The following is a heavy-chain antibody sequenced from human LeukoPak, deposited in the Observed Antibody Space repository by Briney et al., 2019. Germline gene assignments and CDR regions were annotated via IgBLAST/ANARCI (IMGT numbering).Heavy chain of an antibody. V-gene: IGHV3-7*01. CDR3: ARDVLIAADGVIRLDAFDI. Sequence: GGSLRLSCAASGFTFSTYWMSWVRQAPGKGLEWVANIKKDGSEKYYVDSVKGRFTISRDNAKSSLYLQMNSLRAEDTAVYYCARDVLIAADGVIRLDAFDIWGQGTVVTVSS. J-gene: IGHJ3*02. CDR2: IKKDGSEK. CDR1: GFTFSTYW. D-gene: IGHD6-13*01.